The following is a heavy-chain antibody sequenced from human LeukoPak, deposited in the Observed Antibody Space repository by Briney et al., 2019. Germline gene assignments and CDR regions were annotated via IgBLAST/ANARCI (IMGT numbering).Heavy chain of an antibody. D-gene: IGHD6-13*01. CDR1: GGSFSGYY. CDR3: ARGSVRLYSRRGYYYYGMDV. Sequence: PSETLSLTCAVYGGSFSGYYWSWIRQPPGKGLEWIGEINHSGSTNYNPSLKSRVTISVDTSKNQFSLKLSSVTAADTAVYYCARGSVRLYSRRGYYYYGMDVWGQGTTVTVSS. J-gene: IGHJ6*02. V-gene: IGHV4-34*01. CDR2: INHSGST.